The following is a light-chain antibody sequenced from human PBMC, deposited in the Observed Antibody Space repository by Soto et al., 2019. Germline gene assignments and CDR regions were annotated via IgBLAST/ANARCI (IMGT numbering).Light chain of an antibody. CDR1: SSNIGANFD. CDR3: QSFDSRLSGSRV. CDR2: GDT. Sequence: QSVLTQPPSMSGAPGQRVTISCTGSSSNIGANFDVHWYQQLPGTAPKLLIFGDTNRPSGVPDRFSGFKSGTSASLAITGLQAEDEADYYCQSFDSRLSGSRVFGTGTKLTVL. V-gene: IGLV1-40*01. J-gene: IGLJ1*01.